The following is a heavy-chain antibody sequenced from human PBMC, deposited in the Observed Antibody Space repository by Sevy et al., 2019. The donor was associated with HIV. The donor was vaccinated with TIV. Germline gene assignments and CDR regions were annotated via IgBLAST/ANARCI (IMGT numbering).Heavy chain of an antibody. V-gene: IGHV4-61*01. Sequence: SETLSLTWTVSGGSVSSGSYFWSWIRQPPGKGLEWIGYIHYSGSTNYNPSLKSRVTISVDTSKNQLCLNLSSVTAADTAVYYCARDSGTYPYYFDYWGQGTLVTVSS. CDR3: ARDSGTYPYYFDY. CDR2: IHYSGST. D-gene: IGHD1-26*01. J-gene: IGHJ4*02. CDR1: GGSVSSGSYF.